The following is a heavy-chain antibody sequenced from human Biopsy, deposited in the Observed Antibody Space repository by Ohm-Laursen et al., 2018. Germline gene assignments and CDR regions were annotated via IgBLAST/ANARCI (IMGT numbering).Heavy chain of an antibody. CDR3: TRSAGYGYEY. CDR2: IKKKSNNDAT. Sequence: GSLRLSCAASGFNLSAFALHWVRQASGRGLEWVGRIKKKSNNDATAYAESMKGRFSIFRGDSKSTSFLQMNSLKIEDTAVYFCTRSAGYGYEYWGQGILVTVSS. CDR1: GFNLSAFA. V-gene: IGHV3-73*01. J-gene: IGHJ4*02. D-gene: IGHD5-12*01.